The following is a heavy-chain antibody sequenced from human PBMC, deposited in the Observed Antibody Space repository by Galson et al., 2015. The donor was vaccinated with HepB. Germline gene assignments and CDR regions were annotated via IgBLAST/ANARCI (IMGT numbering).Heavy chain of an antibody. CDR1: GYDFKSYG. V-gene: IGHV1-18*01. CDR2: ISAYNGNP. J-gene: IGHJ4*02. Sequence: SVKVSCKASGYDFKSYGFSWVRQAPGQGLEWMGWISAYNGNPNYAEKLQGRVTMTTDTSTSTAYMELRSLRSDDTAVYYCARGSVLRSPNDYWGQGTQVTVSS. D-gene: IGHD2-2*01. CDR3: ARGSVLRSPNDY.